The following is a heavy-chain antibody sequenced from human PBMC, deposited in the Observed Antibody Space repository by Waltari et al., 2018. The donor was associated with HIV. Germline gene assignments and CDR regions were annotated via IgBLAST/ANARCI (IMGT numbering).Heavy chain of an antibody. CDR2: IYYSGST. CDR3: ARPGPSAAAGTVAWFDP. D-gene: IGHD6-13*01. Sequence: QLQLQESGPGLVKPSETLSLTCTVSGGSISSSSYYWGWIRQPPGKGLEWIGSIYYSGSTYYNPSLKSRVTISVDTSKNQFSLKLSSVTAADTAVYYCARPGPSAAAGTVAWFDPWGQGTLVTVSS. CDR1: GGSISSSSYY. J-gene: IGHJ5*02. V-gene: IGHV4-39*01.